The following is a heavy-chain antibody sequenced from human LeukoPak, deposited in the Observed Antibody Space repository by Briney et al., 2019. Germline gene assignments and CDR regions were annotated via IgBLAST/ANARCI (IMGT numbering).Heavy chain of an antibody. V-gene: IGHV1-69*05. CDR3: ARDLGGYYDSSGYSPYFDY. Sequence: SVKVSCKASGGTFSSYAISWVRQAPGQGLEWMGRIIPIFGTANYAQKFQGRVTITTDESTSTAYMELSSLRSEDTAVYYRARDLGGYYDSSGYSPYFDYWGQGTLVTVSS. CDR1: GGTFSSYA. D-gene: IGHD3-22*01. J-gene: IGHJ4*02. CDR2: IIPIFGTA.